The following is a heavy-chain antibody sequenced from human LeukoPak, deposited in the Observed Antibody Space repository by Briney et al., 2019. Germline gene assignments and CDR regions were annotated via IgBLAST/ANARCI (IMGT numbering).Heavy chain of an antibody. V-gene: IGHV5-51*01. Sequence: GESLKISCKGSGYSFTSYWIGWVRQMPGKGLEWMGIIYPGDSDTRYSPSFQGQVTISADKSISTAYLQWSSLKASDTAMYYCARRPYDILTGSYYFDYWGQRTLVTVSS. J-gene: IGHJ4*02. CDR1: GYSFTSYW. CDR3: ARRPYDILTGSYYFDY. CDR2: IYPGDSDT. D-gene: IGHD3-9*01.